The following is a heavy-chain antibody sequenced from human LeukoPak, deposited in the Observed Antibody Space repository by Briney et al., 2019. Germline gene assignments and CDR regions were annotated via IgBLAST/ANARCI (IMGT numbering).Heavy chain of an antibody. CDR3: ARDGIAARPFDY. Sequence: GGSLRLSCAASGFTFNAYAMHWVRQAPGMGLEWVAVVSYDGNDKHYPDSVKGRFTISRDNSKNTLYLQMNNLRAEDTAMYYCARDGIAARPFDYWGQGTLVTVSS. CDR2: VSYDGNDK. CDR1: GFTFNAYA. J-gene: IGHJ4*02. V-gene: IGHV3-30-3*01. D-gene: IGHD6-6*01.